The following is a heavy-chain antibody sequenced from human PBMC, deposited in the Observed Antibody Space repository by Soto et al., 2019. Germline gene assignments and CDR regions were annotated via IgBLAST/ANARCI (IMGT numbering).Heavy chain of an antibody. J-gene: IGHJ5*02. CDR3: ARARLSRSWWFDP. CDR2: IYYSGCT. CDR1: GGSISSYY. D-gene: IGHD3-10*01. V-gene: IGHV4-59*01. Sequence: QVQLQESGPGLVKPSETLSLTCTVSGGSISSYYWSWIRQPPGKGLEWIGYIYYSGCTNYNPSLKSRVTISVDTSKNQFSLKLSSVTAADTAVYYCARARLSRSWWFDPWGQGTLVTVSS.